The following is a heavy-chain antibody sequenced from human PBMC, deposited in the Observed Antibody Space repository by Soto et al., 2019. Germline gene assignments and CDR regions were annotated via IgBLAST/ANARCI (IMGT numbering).Heavy chain of an antibody. CDR1: GFTFSSYA. D-gene: IGHD1-20*01. J-gene: IGHJ6*03. CDR3: AKDYSNWNYVYYMDV. Sequence: EVQLLESGGGLVQPGGSLRLSCAASGFTFSSYAMSWVRQAPGKGLEWVSAISGSGGSTYYADSVKGRFTISRDNSKNTLYLQMNSLRAEDTALYYCAKDYSNWNYVYYMDVWGKGTTVTVSS. CDR2: ISGSGGST. V-gene: IGHV3-23*01.